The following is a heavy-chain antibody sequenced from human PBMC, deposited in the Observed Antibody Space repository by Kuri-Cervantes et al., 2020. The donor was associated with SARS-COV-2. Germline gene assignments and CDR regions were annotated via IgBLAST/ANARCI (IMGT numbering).Heavy chain of an antibody. V-gene: IGHV3-11*04. CDR1: GFTFSDYY. D-gene: IGHD6-13*01. Sequence: GESLKISCAASGFTFSDYYMHWIRQAPGKGLEWVSYISSSGTTTYYADSVKGRFTISRDNAKKSLYVQMNSLRAEDTAVYYCASQGRGYSSSGNSCFFDYWGQGTLVTVSS. CDR2: ISSSGTTT. CDR3: ASQGRGYSSSGNSCFFDY. J-gene: IGHJ4*02.